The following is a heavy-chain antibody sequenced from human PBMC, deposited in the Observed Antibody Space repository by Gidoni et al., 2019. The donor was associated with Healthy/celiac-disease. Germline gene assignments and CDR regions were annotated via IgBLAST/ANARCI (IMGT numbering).Heavy chain of an antibody. CDR3: ARGRYYYDSSGYFDY. CDR2: IYYSGST. CDR1: GCSISSGGYY. J-gene: IGHJ4*02. V-gene: IGHV4-31*03. D-gene: IGHD3-22*01. Sequence: QVQLQESGPGLVKPSQTLSLTCTVSGCSISSGGYYWSWIRQHPGKGLEWIGYIYYSGSTYYNPSLKSRVTISVDTSKNQFSLRLSSVTAADTAVYYCARGRYYYDSSGYFDYWGQGTLVTVSS.